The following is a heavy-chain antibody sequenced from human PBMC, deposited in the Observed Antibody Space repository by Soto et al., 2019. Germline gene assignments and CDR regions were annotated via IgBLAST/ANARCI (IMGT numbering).Heavy chain of an antibody. D-gene: IGHD1-26*01. CDR2: IYHSGST. CDR3: ARATPIVGATAFDI. CDR1: GGSISSGGYS. Sequence: PSETLSLTCAVSGGSISSGGYSWSWIRQPPGKGLEWIGYIYHSGSTNYNPSLKSRVTISVDRSKNQFSLKLSSVTAADTAVYYCARATPIVGATAFDIWGQGTMVTVS. V-gene: IGHV4-30-2*01. J-gene: IGHJ3*02.